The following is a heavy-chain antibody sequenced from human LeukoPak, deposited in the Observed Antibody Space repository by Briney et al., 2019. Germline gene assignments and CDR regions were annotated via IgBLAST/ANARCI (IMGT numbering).Heavy chain of an antibody. Sequence: AASVKVSCKASGYTFTDYYMHWVRQAPGQGLEWMGWINPNSGGTNSAQKFQGRVTMTRDTSISTAYMELSRLRSDDTAVYFCARDGPQRLQYPPVDYYYYYYMDVWGKGTTVTVSS. D-gene: IGHD4-11*01. CDR3: ARDGPQRLQYPPVDYYYYYYMDV. J-gene: IGHJ6*03. CDR2: INPNSGGT. CDR1: GYTFTDYY. V-gene: IGHV1-2*02.